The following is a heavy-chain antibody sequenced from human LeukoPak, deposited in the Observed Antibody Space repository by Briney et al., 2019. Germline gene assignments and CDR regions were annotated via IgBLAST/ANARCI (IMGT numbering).Heavy chain of an antibody. D-gene: IGHD3-10*01. J-gene: IGHJ5*02. Sequence: PGGSLRLSCAASGFTFSNYWMSWVRQAPGKGLEWVANIKQDGREYYYVDSVKGRFTISRDNAKNSLYLQMNSLRAGDTAVYYCARDPGVVRFDPWGQGTLVTVSS. CDR1: GFTFSNYW. V-gene: IGHV3-7*01. CDR2: IKQDGREY. CDR3: ARDPGVVRFDP.